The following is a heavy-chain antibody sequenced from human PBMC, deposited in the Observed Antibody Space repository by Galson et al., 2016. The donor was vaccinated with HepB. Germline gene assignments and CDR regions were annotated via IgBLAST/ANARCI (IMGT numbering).Heavy chain of an antibody. CDR3: AREIHSGWYEGKYVDL. J-gene: IGHJ2*01. CDR2: IGSAGDT. D-gene: IGHD6-19*01. V-gene: IGHV3-13*01. Sequence: SLRLSCAASGFTFSSYDMHWVRQATGKSLEWVSTIGSAGDTYYPGSVKGRFTISRENAKYSLYLQMNSSMTAAVTTVYYCAREIHSGWYEGKYVDLWGRGALVTVSS. CDR1: GFTFSSYD.